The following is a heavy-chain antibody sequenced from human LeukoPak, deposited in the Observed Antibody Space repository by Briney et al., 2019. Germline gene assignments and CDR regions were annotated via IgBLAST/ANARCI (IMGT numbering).Heavy chain of an antibody. Sequence: GGSLRLSCAASGFTFSSYAMHWVRQAPGKGLEWVAVISYDGSNKYYADSVKGRFTISRDNSKNTLYLQMNSLRAEDTAVYYSARAGMSGHYFDYWGQGTLVTVSS. V-gene: IGHV3-30*04. CDR2: ISYDGSNK. CDR3: ARAGMSGHYFDY. D-gene: IGHD1-14*01. CDR1: GFTFSSYA. J-gene: IGHJ4*02.